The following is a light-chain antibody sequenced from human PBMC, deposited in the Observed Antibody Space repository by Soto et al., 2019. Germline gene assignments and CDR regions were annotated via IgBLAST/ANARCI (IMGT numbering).Light chain of an antibody. V-gene: IGKV1-39*01. CDR1: QSISSY. Sequence: DIQMTQSPSSLSASQRDRVTITCRASQSISSYLNWYQQKPGKAPKLLIYAASSLQSGVPSRFSGSGSGTDFTLTISSLQPEDFATYYCQQSYSTPRTFGQGTKVDIK. J-gene: IGKJ1*01. CDR3: QQSYSTPRT. CDR2: AAS.